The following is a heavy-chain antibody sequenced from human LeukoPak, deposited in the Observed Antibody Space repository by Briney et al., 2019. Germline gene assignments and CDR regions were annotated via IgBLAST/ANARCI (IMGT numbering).Heavy chain of an antibody. CDR1: GGSISSSSYY. D-gene: IGHD3-10*01. CDR2: IYHSGST. V-gene: IGHV4-61*01. Sequence: SETLSLTCTVSGGSISSSSYYWSWIRQPPGKGLEWIGNIYHSGSTKYNPSLKSRVTISVDTSKNQFSLKLSSVTAADTAVYYCAREVAYYGSGNYYTGWFDPWGQGTLVTVSS. CDR3: AREVAYYGSGNYYTGWFDP. J-gene: IGHJ5*02.